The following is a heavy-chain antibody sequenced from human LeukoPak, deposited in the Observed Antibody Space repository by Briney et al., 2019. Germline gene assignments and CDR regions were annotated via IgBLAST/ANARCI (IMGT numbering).Heavy chain of an antibody. D-gene: IGHD6-13*01. Sequence: PGGSLRLSCADSAFTFSDYYMSWIRQAPGKGLEWISYISSSSTYTNYADSVKGRFTISRDNSKNTLYLQMNSLRAEDTAVYYCARDPLRQQPEYFQHWGQGTLVTVSS. V-gene: IGHV3-11*06. CDR2: ISSSSTYT. J-gene: IGHJ1*01. CDR1: AFTFSDYY. CDR3: ARDPLRQQPEYFQH.